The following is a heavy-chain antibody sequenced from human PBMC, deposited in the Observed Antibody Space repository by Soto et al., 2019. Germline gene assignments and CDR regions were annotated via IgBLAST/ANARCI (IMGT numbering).Heavy chain of an antibody. D-gene: IGHD6-13*01. J-gene: IGHJ5*02. V-gene: IGHV1-18*01. CDR1: GGTFSSYA. CDR3: ARGLYSSSLNWFDP. CDR2: ISANIGTT. Sequence: ASVKVSCKASGGTFSSYAISWVRQAPGQGLEWMGWISANIGTTNYAQKLQGRVTMTTDTSTSTAYMELRSLRSDDTAVYYCARGLYSSSLNWFDPWGQGTLVTVSS.